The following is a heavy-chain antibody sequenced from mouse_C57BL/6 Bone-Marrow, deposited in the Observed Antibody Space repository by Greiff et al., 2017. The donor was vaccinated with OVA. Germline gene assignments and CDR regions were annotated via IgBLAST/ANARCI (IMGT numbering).Heavy chain of an antibody. D-gene: IGHD1-1*01. CDR1: GFTFSDYG. CDR3: ARAGSSYEHYYAMDY. CDR2: ISNLAYSI. Sequence: EVKLVESGGGLVQPGGSLKLSCAASGFTFSDYGMAWVRQAPRNGPEWVAFISNLAYSIYYADTVTGRFTISRENAKNTLYLEMSSLRSEDTAMYYCARAGSSYEHYYAMDYWGQGTSVTVSS. V-gene: IGHV5-15*04. J-gene: IGHJ4*01.